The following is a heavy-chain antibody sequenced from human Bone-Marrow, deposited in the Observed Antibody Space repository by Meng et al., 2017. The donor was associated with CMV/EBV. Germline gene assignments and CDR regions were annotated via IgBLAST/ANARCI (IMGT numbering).Heavy chain of an antibody. V-gene: IGHV3-48*04. CDR1: GFTFGSYS. J-gene: IGHJ6*02. Sequence: GGSLRLSCAASGFTFGSYSMNWVSQAPGKGLAWVSYISSSSSTIYYADSVKGRFTISRDNAKQSLYLKMNSLRAEDTAVYYCARDPAGTYYDFWSGYYGMDVWGQGTTVTVYS. CDR2: ISSSSSTI. D-gene: IGHD3-3*01. CDR3: ARDPAGTYYDFWSGYYGMDV.